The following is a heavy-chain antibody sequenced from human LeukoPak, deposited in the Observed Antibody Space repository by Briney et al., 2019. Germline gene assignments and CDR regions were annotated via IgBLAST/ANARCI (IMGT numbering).Heavy chain of an antibody. Sequence: GGSLRLSCAASGFTFDDYGMSWVRQAPGKGLEWVSGIKWNGGSTGYADSVKGRFTISRDNAKNSLYLQMNSLRAEDTALYYCARLGFGELLSSHYYYYYYMDVWGKGTTVTVSS. J-gene: IGHJ6*03. CDR3: ARLGFGELLSSHYYYYYYMDV. D-gene: IGHD3-10*01. CDR2: IKWNGGST. V-gene: IGHV3-20*04. CDR1: GFTFDDYG.